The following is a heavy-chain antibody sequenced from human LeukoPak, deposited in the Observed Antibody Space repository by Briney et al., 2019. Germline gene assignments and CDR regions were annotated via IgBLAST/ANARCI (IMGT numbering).Heavy chain of an antibody. CDR2: IYYSGST. V-gene: IGHV4-59*01. D-gene: IGHD3-22*01. J-gene: IGHJ3*02. CDR1: GGSISSFY. CDR3: TRVKGYYDSSGYYKAHAFDI. Sequence: SETLSLTCTVSGGSISSFYWSWIRQPPGKGLECIGYIYYSGSTNYNPSLKSRVTISVDTSKNQFSLKLSSVTPAVTAVYYCTRVKGYYDSSGYYKAHAFDIWGQGTMVTVSS.